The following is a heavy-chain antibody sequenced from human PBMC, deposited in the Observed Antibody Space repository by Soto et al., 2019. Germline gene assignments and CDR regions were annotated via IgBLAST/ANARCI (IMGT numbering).Heavy chain of an antibody. CDR1: GYTFTGYY. Sequence: QVQLVQSGAEVKKPGASVKVSCKASGYTFTGYYMHWVRQAPGQGLEWMGWINPNSGGTNYAQKLQGWVPMAKDTSLRTAYLELSRLRSEDPAVYYCARASFRYSSSWSFDLWGRGTLVTVSS. V-gene: IGHV1-2*04. D-gene: IGHD6-13*01. J-gene: IGHJ2*01. CDR2: INPNSGGT. CDR3: ARASFRYSSSWSFDL.